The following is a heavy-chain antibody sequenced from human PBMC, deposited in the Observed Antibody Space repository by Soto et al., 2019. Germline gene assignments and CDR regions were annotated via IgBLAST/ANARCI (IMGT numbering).Heavy chain of an antibody. CDR2: INSDGSGT. D-gene: IGHD6-13*01. J-gene: IGHJ4*02. Sequence: EVQVVESGGGLVQPGGSLRLSCAASGFTFSSYWMNWVRQTPGKGLVWVSRINSDGSGTTYADSVKGRFTISRDNAKNTLYLQMNSLRAEDTAEYYCARERAAAGTIDYWGQGTLVTVSS. CDR1: GFTFSSYW. V-gene: IGHV3-74*01. CDR3: ARERAAAGTIDY.